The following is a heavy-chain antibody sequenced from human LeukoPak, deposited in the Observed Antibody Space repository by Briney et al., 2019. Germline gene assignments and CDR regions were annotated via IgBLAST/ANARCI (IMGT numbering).Heavy chain of an antibody. CDR2: ISDSGNT. D-gene: IGHD2-21*01. J-gene: IGHJ4*02. V-gene: IGHV3-23*01. Sequence: GGSLRLSCAASGFTLSSYAMSWVRQAPGKGLEWVSAISDSGNTYHAASVKGRVTISRDSSKNTLLLQMNRLRPEDAAVYYCAKAPVTTCRGAYCYPFDYWGQGTLVTVAS. CDR1: GFTLSSYA. CDR3: AKAPVTTCRGAYCYPFDY.